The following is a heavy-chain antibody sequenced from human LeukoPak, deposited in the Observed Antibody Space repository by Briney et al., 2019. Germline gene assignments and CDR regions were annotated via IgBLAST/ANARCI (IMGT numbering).Heavy chain of an antibody. V-gene: IGHV3-7*01. Sequence: PGGSLRLSCAASGFTFSSYWMSWVRQAPGKGLEWVANIKQDGSEKYYVDSVKGRFTISRDNAKNSLYLQMNSLRAEDTAVYYCARGANTYYYDSSGYYYWGQGTLVTVSS. CDR2: IKQDGSEK. CDR3: ARGANTYYYDSSGYYY. CDR1: GFTFSSYW. J-gene: IGHJ4*02. D-gene: IGHD3-22*01.